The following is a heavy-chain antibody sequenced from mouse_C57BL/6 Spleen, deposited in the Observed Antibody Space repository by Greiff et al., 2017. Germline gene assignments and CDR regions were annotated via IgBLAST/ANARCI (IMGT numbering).Heavy chain of an antibody. CDR1: GYTFTSYW. Sequence: QVQLQQPGAELVKPGASVKMSCKASGYTFTSYWITWVKQRPGQGLEWIGDIYPGSGSTNYNEKFKSKATLTVDTSSSTAYMQLSSLTSEDSAVYYCAREGGNYKGYYFEDWRQGTTLTVSS. J-gene: IGHJ2*01. CDR2: IYPGSGST. V-gene: IGHV1-55*01. D-gene: IGHD2-1*01. CDR3: AREGGNYKGYYFED.